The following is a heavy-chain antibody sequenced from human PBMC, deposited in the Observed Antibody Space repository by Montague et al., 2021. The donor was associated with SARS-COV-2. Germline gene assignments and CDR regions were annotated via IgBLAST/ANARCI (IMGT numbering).Heavy chain of an antibody. V-gene: IGHV4-59*12. J-gene: IGHJ4*02. CDR2: IYYSGST. D-gene: IGHD1-26*01. Sequence: SETLSLTSTVSGGSISSYYWSWIRQPPGKGLEWIGYIYYSGSTNYNPSLKSRVTISVDTSKNQISLQLNSVTPEDTAVYYCARTSASSDYWGQGTLVTVSS. CDR1: GGSISSYY. CDR3: ARTSASSDY.